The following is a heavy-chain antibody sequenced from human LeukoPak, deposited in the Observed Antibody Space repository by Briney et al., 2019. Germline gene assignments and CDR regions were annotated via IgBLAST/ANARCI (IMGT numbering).Heavy chain of an antibody. D-gene: IGHD6-6*01. Sequence: PGGSLRLSCAASGFTFSSYAMSWVRQAPGKGLEWVSAISGSGGSTYYADSVKGRFTISRDNSKNTLYLQMNSLRAEDMALYYCVKGRSGVAARQGYFDYWGQGTLVTVSS. CDR2: ISGSGGST. V-gene: IGHV3-23*01. CDR1: GFTFSSYA. CDR3: VKGRSGVAARQGYFDY. J-gene: IGHJ4*02.